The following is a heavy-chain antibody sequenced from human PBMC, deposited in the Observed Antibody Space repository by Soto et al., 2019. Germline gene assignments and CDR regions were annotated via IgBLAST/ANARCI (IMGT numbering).Heavy chain of an antibody. J-gene: IGHJ4*02. D-gene: IGHD3-22*01. CDR1: GFTFSSYS. CDR2: ISSSSSYI. V-gene: IGHV3-21*01. Sequence: AGGSLRLSCAASGFTFSSYSMNWVRQAPGKGLEWVSSISSSSSYIYYADSVKGRFTISRDNAKNSLYLQMNSLRAEDTAVYYCARGANYYDSSGYCGYWGQGTLVTVSS. CDR3: ARGANYYDSSGYCGY.